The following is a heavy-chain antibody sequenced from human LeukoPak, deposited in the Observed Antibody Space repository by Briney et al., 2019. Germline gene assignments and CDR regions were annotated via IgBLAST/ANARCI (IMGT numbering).Heavy chain of an antibody. V-gene: IGHV5-51*01. J-gene: IGHJ4*02. Sequence: ESLKISCQGSGYTFTNYWIGWVRQMPGKGLEWMGIIYPSDSDTIYNPSFQGQVTISVDKSTNTAYLQWSSLKASDTAMYYCASPQNYDNSGYYVDYWGQGTLVTVSS. CDR3: ASPQNYDNSGYYVDY. D-gene: IGHD3-22*01. CDR2: IYPSDSDT. CDR1: GYTFTNYW.